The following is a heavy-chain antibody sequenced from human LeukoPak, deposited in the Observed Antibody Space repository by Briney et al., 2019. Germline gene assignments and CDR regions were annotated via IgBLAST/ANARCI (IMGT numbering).Heavy chain of an antibody. Sequence: GGSLRLSCAASGFTFSSSWMSWVRQVPGRGLEWVANIKHDGSERYHVDSVRGRFTISRDNAKNSLYLQMNSLRAEDTAVYYCASDGHSHGNWGQGTLVTVSS. J-gene: IGHJ4*02. CDR1: GFTFSSSW. D-gene: IGHD2-21*01. V-gene: IGHV3-7*01. CDR3: ASDGHSHGN. CDR2: IKHDGSER.